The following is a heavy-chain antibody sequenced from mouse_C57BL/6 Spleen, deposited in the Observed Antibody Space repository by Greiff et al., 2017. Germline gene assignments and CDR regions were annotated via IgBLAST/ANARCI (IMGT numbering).Heavy chain of an antibody. CDR1: GYTFTSYW. J-gene: IGHJ2*01. CDR3: TGDDGYFYYFDY. Sequence: EVQRVESGTVLARPGASVKMSCKTSGYTFTSYWMHWVKQRPGQGLEWIGAIYPGNSDTSYNQKFKGKAKLTAVTSASTAYMELSSLTNEDSAVYYCTGDDGYFYYFDYWGQGTTLTVSS. V-gene: IGHV1-5*01. CDR2: IYPGNSDT. D-gene: IGHD2-3*01.